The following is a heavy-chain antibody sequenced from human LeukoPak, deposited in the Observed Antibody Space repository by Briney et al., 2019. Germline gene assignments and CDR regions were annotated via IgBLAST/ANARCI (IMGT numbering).Heavy chain of an antibody. CDR1: GASISSYY. V-gene: IGHV4-4*07. CDR3: ARDSGTTGEVKFDP. CDR2: IYVTGST. Sequence: SETLSLTCTVSGASISSYYWSWIRQPAGKALEWLGRIYVTGSTTYNPSLESRVTMSLDTSKNHFSLKLRSVTAADTAVYYCARDSGTTGEVKFDPWGQGTLVTVSS. D-gene: IGHD1-7*01. J-gene: IGHJ5*02.